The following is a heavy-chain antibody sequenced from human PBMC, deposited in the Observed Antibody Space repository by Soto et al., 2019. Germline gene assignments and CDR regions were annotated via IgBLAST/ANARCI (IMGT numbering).Heavy chain of an antibody. V-gene: IGHV1-46*01. CDR3: ARDSQIVVVTATAAFDI. D-gene: IGHD2-21*02. Sequence: ASVKVSCKASGYTFTSYYMHWVRQAPGQGLEWMGIINPSGRSTSYAQKFQGRVTMTRDTSTSTVYMELSSLRSEDTAVYYCARDSQIVVVTATAAFDIWGQGTMVTVSS. CDR1: GYTFTSYY. J-gene: IGHJ3*02. CDR2: INPSGRST.